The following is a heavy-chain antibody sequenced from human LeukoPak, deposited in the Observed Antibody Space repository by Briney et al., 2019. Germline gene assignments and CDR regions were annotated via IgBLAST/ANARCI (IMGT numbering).Heavy chain of an antibody. V-gene: IGHV3-48*01. CDR1: GFTFSSYS. Sequence: GGSLRLSCAASGFTFSSYSMNWVRQAPGKGLEWVSYISSSSSTIYYADSVKGRFTISRDNAKNSLYLQMDSLRAEDTAVYYCAREGPNDAFDIWGQGTMVTVSS. J-gene: IGHJ3*02. CDR3: AREGPNDAFDI. CDR2: ISSSSSTI.